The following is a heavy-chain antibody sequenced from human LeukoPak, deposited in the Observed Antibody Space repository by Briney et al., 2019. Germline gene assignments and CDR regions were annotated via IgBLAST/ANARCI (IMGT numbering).Heavy chain of an antibody. CDR3: ARDQAVYYYGSGSPNLDY. CDR1: GFTFSSYW. Sequence: TGGSLRLSCAASGFTFSSYWMHWVRQAPGKGLVWVSRINSDGSSTSYADSVKGRFTISRDNAKNTLYLQMNSLRAEDTAVYYCARDQAVYYYGSGSPNLDYWGQGTLVTVSS. V-gene: IGHV3-74*01. D-gene: IGHD3-10*01. CDR2: INSDGSST. J-gene: IGHJ4*02.